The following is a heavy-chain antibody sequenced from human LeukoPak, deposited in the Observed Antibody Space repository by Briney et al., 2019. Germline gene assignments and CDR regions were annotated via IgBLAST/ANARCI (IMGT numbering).Heavy chain of an antibody. V-gene: IGHV1-2*02. CDR2: INPDSGGT. Sequence: ASVKVSCKASGYTFTGYYMHWVRQAPGQGLEWMGWINPDSGGTNYAQKFQGRVTMTRDTSISTAYMELSRLRSDDTAVYYCARGANWGSLPDYWGQGTLVTVSS. CDR1: GYTFTGYY. CDR3: ARGANWGSLPDY. D-gene: IGHD7-27*01. J-gene: IGHJ4*02.